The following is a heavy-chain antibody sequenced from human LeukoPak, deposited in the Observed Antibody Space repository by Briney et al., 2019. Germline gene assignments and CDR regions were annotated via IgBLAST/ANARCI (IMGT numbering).Heavy chain of an antibody. J-gene: IGHJ3*02. Sequence: GGSLRLSCATSGFTFSSSSMNWVRQAPGKGLEWVAYIKQDGTKECYVDSVKGRFTISRDNAKKSLYLQMNSLRAEDTAVYYCTKEGIWGQGTMVTVSS. CDR2: IKQDGTKE. V-gene: IGHV3-7*05. CDR1: GFTFSSSS. CDR3: TKEGI.